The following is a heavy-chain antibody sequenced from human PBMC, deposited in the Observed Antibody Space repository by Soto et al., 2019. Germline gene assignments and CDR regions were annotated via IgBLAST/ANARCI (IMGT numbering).Heavy chain of an antibody. CDR3: ARRAAAGRSFDY. V-gene: IGHV3-11*01. Sequence: GWSLRLSCAASGFTFSDYYMTWIPQAPGKGLEWGSYISSSGNSIYYADCVRGRFTVSRDNAKNSLFLQMNRLRAEDTAVYYCARRAAAGRSFDYWGVGTLVAVSS. D-gene: IGHD6-13*01. CDR2: ISSSGNSI. CDR1: GFTFSDYY. J-gene: IGHJ4*02.